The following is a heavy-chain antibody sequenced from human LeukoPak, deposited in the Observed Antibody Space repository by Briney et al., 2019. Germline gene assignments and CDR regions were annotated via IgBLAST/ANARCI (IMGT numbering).Heavy chain of an antibody. V-gene: IGHV1-2*02. CDR1: GYTFTGYY. J-gene: IGHJ4*02. CDR3: ASYPRYSSSPPFDY. CDR2: INPNTGGT. D-gene: IGHD6-6*01. Sequence: ASVKVSCXASGYTFTGYYMHWVRQAPGQGLEWMGCINPNTGGTNYAQKFQGRVTMTRDTTISTAYMELSRLTSDGTAVYYCASYPRYSSSPPFDYWGQGTLVTVSS.